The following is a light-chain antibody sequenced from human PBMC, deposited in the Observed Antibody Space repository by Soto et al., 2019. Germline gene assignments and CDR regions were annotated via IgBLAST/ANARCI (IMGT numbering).Light chain of an antibody. CDR2: GAS. Sequence: ENVLTPLPGALSLSPGERATISCRASQTVSSYLTWYQQRPGQAPRLLIYGASKRATGIPDRFSGSGSGTDFTLTISRLEHEDFALYYGQQYGTSPITFGQGTRLEIK. CDR3: QQYGTSPIT. J-gene: IGKJ5*01. CDR1: QTVSSY. V-gene: IGKV3-20*01.